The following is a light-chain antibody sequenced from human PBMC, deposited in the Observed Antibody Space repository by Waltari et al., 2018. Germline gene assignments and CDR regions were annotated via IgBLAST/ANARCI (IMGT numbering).Light chain of an antibody. Sequence: EIVMTQSPDTLSVSPGERATLSCRASQSVTTNLAWYQQKPGQAPRLLLYGASTRATGIPARFSGSGSGTDFTLTISSLQSEDFAVYYCQQYFDWPMYTFGQGTNLEIK. CDR3: QQYFDWPMYT. V-gene: IGKV3-15*01. CDR2: GAS. CDR1: QSVTTN. J-gene: IGKJ2*01.